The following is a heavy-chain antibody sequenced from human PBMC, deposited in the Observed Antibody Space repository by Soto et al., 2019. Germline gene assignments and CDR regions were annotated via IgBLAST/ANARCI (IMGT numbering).Heavy chain of an antibody. D-gene: IGHD6-13*01. V-gene: IGHV1-18*01. CDR3: ARVLGYNSSWWRHTAFDI. CDR2: ISGFNGKT. Sequence: QVQLVQSGGEVKKPGASVKVSCKASGYTFTSFGISWVRQAPGQGLEWMGWISGFNGKTDYAQKFQGRVTMTTDTSTNTAYLELRSLRSDDTAVYYCARVLGYNSSWWRHTAFDIWGQGTMVTVSS. J-gene: IGHJ3*02. CDR1: GYTFTSFG.